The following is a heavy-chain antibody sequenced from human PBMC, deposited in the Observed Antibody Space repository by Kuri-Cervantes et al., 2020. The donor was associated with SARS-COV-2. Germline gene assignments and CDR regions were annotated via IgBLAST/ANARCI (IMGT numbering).Heavy chain of an antibody. V-gene: IGHV3-21*04. CDR3: ARGRGYCSGGSCSEF. CDR1: GFTFSSYS. J-gene: IGHJ4*02. Sequence: GGSLRLSCTASGFTFSSYSMNWVRQAPGKGLEWVSSISSSSSYIYYADSVKGRFTISRDNAKNSLYLQMNSLGAEDTAVYYCARGRGYCSGGSCSEFWGQGTLVTVSS. D-gene: IGHD2-15*01. CDR2: ISSSSSYI.